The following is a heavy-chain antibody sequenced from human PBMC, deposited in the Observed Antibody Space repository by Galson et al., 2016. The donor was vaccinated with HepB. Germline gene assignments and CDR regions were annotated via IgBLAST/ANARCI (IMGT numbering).Heavy chain of an antibody. J-gene: IGHJ4*02. D-gene: IGHD3-16*01. CDR2: SSDSGSTT. CDR3: AKMGTRVITTYYFDY. Sequence: APGKGLEWVSLSSDSGSTTYYADSVKDRFTISRDNPKNTLYLQMNSLRAEDTAVYYCAKMGTRVITTYYFDYWGQGTLVTVSS. V-gene: IGHV3-23*01.